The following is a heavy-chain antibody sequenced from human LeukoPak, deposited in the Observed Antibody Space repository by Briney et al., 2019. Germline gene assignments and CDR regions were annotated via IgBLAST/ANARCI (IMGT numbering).Heavy chain of an antibody. D-gene: IGHD2-15*01. CDR2: ISGSGGST. CDR3: AKYFPPSSGGSRSGDI. Sequence: GGSLRLSCTASGFTFGDYAMSWVRQAPGKGLEWVSAISGSGGSTYYADSVKGRFTISRDNSKNTLYLQMNSLRAEDTAVYYCAKYFPPSSGGSRSGDIWGQGTMVTVSS. J-gene: IGHJ3*02. V-gene: IGHV3-23*01. CDR1: GFTFGDYA.